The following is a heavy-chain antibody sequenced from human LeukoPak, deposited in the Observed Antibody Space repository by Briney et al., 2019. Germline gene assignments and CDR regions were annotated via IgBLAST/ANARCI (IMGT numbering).Heavy chain of an antibody. CDR3: ARGGGGSGYNY. V-gene: IGHV1-46*01. CDR2: INPSGGST. J-gene: IGHJ4*02. D-gene: IGHD3-22*01. CDR1: GYTLTELS. Sequence: ASVKVSCKVSGYTLTELSMHWVRQAPGKGLEWMGIINPSGGSTSYAQKFQGRVTMTRDTSTSTVYMELSSLRSEDTAVYYCARGGGGSGYNYWGQGTLVTVSS.